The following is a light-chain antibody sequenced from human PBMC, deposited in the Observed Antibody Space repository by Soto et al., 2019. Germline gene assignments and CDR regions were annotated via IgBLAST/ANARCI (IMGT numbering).Light chain of an antibody. CDR1: SSDVGGYNF. CDR2: DVN. V-gene: IGLV2-14*03. Sequence: QSALTQPASVSGSPGQSITISCTGTSSDVGGYNFVCWYQQHPGKVSKLMIFDVNRRPSGVSDRFSGSKSGNTASLTISGLLADDEGDYYCCSYTSSSTHVFGSGTKLTVL. CDR3: CSYTSSSTHV. J-gene: IGLJ1*01.